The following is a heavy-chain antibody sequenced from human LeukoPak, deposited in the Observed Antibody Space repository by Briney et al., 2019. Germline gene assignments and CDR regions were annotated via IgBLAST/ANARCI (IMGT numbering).Heavy chain of an antibody. CDR1: GGSISSYY. D-gene: IGHD2-2*01. J-gene: IGHJ3*02. CDR2: IYTSGST. CDR3: ARDLPVVVVPAATAFDI. V-gene: IGHV4-4*07. Sequence: PSETLSLTCTVSGGSISSYYWSWIRQPAGKGLEWIGRIYTSGSTNYNPSLKSRVTMSVDTSKNQFSLKLSSVTAADTAVYYCARDLPVVVVPAATAFDIWGQGTMVTVSS.